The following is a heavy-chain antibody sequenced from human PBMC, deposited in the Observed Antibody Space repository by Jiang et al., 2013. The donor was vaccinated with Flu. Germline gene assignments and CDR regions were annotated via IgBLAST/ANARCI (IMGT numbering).Heavy chain of an antibody. CDR2: ISGSGGST. J-gene: IGHJ6*02. D-gene: IGHD2-2*01. V-gene: IGHV3-23*01. CDR3: ARDYCSSTSCSWYYYYYYGMDV. Sequence: WVSAISGSGGSTYYADSVKGRFTISRDNSKNTLYLQMNSLRAEDTAVYYCARDYCSSTSCSWYYYYYYGMDVWGQGTTVTVSS.